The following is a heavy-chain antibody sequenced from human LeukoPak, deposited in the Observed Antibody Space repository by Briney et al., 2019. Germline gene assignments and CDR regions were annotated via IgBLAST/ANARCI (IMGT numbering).Heavy chain of an antibody. CDR2: VFHSGNT. CDR1: GGSISSFY. J-gene: IGHJ4*02. V-gene: IGHV4-38-2*02. Sequence: SETLSLTCTVSGGSISSFYWSWIRQPPGKGLEWVGSVFHSGNTYYNPSLKSRLTISADTSKNQFSLTLTSVTAADTAVYYCARDRSVGVLPAPPFDFWGQGTLVTVSS. D-gene: IGHD6-6*01. CDR3: ARDRSVGVLPAPPFDF.